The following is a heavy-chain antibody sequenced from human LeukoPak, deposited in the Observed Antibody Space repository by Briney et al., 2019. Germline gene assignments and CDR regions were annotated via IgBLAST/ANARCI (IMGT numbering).Heavy chain of an antibody. J-gene: IGHJ6*03. D-gene: IGHD6-13*01. Sequence: ASVKVSCKASGGTFSSYAISWVRQAPGQGLEWMGGIIPMYGTPNYAQKFQGRVTMTRNTSISTAYMELSSLRSEDTAVYYCARGARIAAAYYYYYMDVWGKGTTVTISS. V-gene: IGHV1-69*05. CDR3: ARGARIAAAYYYYYMDV. CDR1: GGTFSSYA. CDR2: IIPMYGTP.